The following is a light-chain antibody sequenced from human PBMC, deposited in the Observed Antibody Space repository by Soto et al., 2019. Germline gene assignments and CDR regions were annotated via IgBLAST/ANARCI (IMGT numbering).Light chain of an antibody. CDR2: DNN. CDR3: GSWDTSLSAMV. V-gene: IGLV1-51*01. CDR1: SSNIGNNY. J-gene: IGLJ2*01. Sequence: QSVLTQPPSVSAAPGQKVTISCSGSSSNIGNNYVSWYQQLPGTAPKLLIYDNNKRPSGIPDRFSGSKSGTSATLGISGLRTGDEADYYCGSWDTSLSAMVFGGGTKLTVL.